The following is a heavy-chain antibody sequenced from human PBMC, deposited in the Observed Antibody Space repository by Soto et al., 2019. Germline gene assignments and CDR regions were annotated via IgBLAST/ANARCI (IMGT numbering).Heavy chain of an antibody. Sequence: RGSLRLSCAASGFTFSSYWMSWVRQAPGKGLEWVANIKQDGSEKYYVDSVKGRFTISRDNAKNSLYLQMNSLRAEDTAVYYCARGGGGEYDSSGYFYYYYGMDVWGQGTTVTVSS. CDR2: IKQDGSEK. D-gene: IGHD3-22*01. V-gene: IGHV3-7*01. J-gene: IGHJ6*02. CDR1: GFTFSSYW. CDR3: ARGGGGEYDSSGYFYYYYGMDV.